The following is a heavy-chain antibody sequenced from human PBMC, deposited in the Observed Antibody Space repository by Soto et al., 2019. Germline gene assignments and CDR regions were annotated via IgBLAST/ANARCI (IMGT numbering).Heavy chain of an antibody. J-gene: IGHJ6*02. V-gene: IGHV3-21*01. Sequence: GGSLRLSCAASGFTFSSYSMNWGRQAPGKGLEWVSSISSSSSYIYYADAVKGRFTISRDNAKNSLYLQMNSLRAEDTAVYYCAREIGGYYYYYGMDVWGQGTTVTVSS. CDR1: GFTFSSYS. CDR3: AREIGGYYYYYGMDV. CDR2: ISSSSSYI.